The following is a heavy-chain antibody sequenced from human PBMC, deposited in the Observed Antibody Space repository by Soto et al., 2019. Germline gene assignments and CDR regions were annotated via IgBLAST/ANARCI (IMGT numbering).Heavy chain of an antibody. J-gene: IGHJ4*02. Sequence: EVQLVESGGGLVQPGRSLRLSCAASGFTFDDYVMHWVRQAPGKGLEWVSGIYSGGSTYYADSLKGRFTISRDTSKNILYLQMNSLRAEDTAVYYCARYAGYNWGQGTQVTVSS. D-gene: IGHD3-16*02. CDR2: IYSGGST. CDR1: GFTFDDYV. V-gene: IGHV3-66*01. CDR3: ARYAGYN.